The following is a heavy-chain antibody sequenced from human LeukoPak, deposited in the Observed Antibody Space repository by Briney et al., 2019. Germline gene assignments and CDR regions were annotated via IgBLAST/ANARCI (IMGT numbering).Heavy chain of an antibody. CDR3: AREYYDFWSGSFQH. V-gene: IGHV3-66*02. Sequence: GGSLRVSCAASGFTVSSNYMSWVRQARGKGLEWVSVIYSGGSTYYAVSVKGRFTISRDNSKNTLYLQMNSLRAEDTAVYYCAREYYDFWSGSFQHWGQGTLVTVSS. J-gene: IGHJ1*01. CDR1: GFTVSSNY. D-gene: IGHD3-3*01. CDR2: IYSGGST.